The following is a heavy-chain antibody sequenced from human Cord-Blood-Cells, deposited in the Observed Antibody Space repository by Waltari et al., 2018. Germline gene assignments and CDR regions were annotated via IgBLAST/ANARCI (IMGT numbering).Heavy chain of an antibody. CDR1: GGPISSSNW. J-gene: IGHJ5*02. D-gene: IGHD2-15*01. CDR2: IYHSGST. V-gene: IGHV4-4*02. CDR3: ARVAGYCSGGSCYNWFDP. Sequence: QVQLQESGPGLVKPSGTLSLTCAVSGGPISSSNWWSWVRQPPGQGLEWIGEIYHSGSTNYNPSLKSRVTISVDKSKNQFSLKLSSVTAADTAVYYCARVAGYCSGGSCYNWFDPWGQGTLVTVSS.